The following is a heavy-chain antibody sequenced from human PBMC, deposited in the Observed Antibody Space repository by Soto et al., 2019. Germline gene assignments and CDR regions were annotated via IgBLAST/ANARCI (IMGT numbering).Heavy chain of an antibody. V-gene: IGHV3-21*01. CDR3: ARDQRSSTWGDFGS. CDR2: ISSSSSYI. Sequence: EVQLVESGGGLVKPGGSLRLSCAASGFTFSDYSMNWVRQAPGKGLEWVSSISSSSSYIYYADSVKGRFTVSRDNAKISLYLQMDSLRAEDTAIYYCARDQRSSTWGDFGSWGQGTLVAVSS. J-gene: IGHJ4*02. D-gene: IGHD6-13*01. CDR1: GFTFSDYS.